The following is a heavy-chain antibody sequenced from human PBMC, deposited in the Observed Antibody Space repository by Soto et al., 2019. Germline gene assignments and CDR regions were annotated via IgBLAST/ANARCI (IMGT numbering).Heavy chain of an antibody. D-gene: IGHD2-2*01. CDR1: GFTFRNYG. V-gene: IGHV3-33*01. J-gene: IGHJ4*02. CDR2: IWYDGSNK. Sequence: QVQLVESGGGVVQPGRSLRLSCAASGFTFRNYGMHWVRQAPGKGLEWVALIWYDGSNKYYADSVKGRFTISRDNSKNTLYLQMNSLRTEDTALYYCATGYCSSAGCCFDYLGQGTLATVSS. CDR3: ATGYCSSAGCCFDY.